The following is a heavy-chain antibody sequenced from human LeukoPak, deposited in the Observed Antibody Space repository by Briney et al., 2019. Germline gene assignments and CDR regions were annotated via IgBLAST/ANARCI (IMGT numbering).Heavy chain of an antibody. CDR3: ARLLRWDP. Sequence: GGSLRLSCAASGFSFSNYNMNWVRQAPGKGLEWVSFIRSSSSYIYYADSVKGRFTISRDNAQNSLYLQMNSLRAEDTAVYYCARLLRWDPWGQGTLVTVSS. CDR1: GFSFSNYN. CDR2: IRSSSSYI. D-gene: IGHD4-23*01. J-gene: IGHJ5*02. V-gene: IGHV3-21*01.